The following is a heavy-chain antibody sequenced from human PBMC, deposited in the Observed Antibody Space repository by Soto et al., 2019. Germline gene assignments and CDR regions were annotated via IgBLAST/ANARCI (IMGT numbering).Heavy chain of an antibody. Sequence: PSETLSLTCTVSGGSISSSSYYWGWIRQPPGKGLEWIGSIYYSGSTYYNPSLKSRVTISVDTSKNQFSLKLSSVTAADTAVYYCARAYDSSGYYYVFDYWGQGTLVTVSS. D-gene: IGHD3-22*01. J-gene: IGHJ4*02. CDR2: IYYSGST. CDR1: GGSISSSSYY. V-gene: IGHV4-39*07. CDR3: ARAYDSSGYYYVFDY.